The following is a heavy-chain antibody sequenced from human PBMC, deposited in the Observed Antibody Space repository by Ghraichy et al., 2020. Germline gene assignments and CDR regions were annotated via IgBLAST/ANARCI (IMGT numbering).Heavy chain of an antibody. CDR1: GDSVSSNSAA. CDR3: ARVGTRGIHYYDSSGYHLAFDI. Sequence: SQTLSLTCAISGDSVSSNSAAWNWIRQSPSRGLEWLGRTYYRSKWYNDYAVSVKSRITINPDTSKNQFSLQLNSVTPEDTAVYYCARVGTRGIHYYDSSGYHLAFDIWGQGTMVTVSS. V-gene: IGHV6-1*01. D-gene: IGHD3-22*01. CDR2: TYYRSKWYN. J-gene: IGHJ3*02.